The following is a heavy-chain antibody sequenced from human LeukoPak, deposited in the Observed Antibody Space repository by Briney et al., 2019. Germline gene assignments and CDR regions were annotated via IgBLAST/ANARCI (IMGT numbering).Heavy chain of an antibody. Sequence: SVKVSCKASGGTFSSYAISWVRQAPGQGREWMGGIIPIFGTANYAQKFQGRVTITADESTSKAYMELSSLRSEDTAVYYCASGTDILTGYLLDYWGQGTLVTVSS. CDR1: GGTFSSYA. D-gene: IGHD3-9*01. J-gene: IGHJ4*02. CDR3: ASGTDILTGYLLDY. CDR2: IIPIFGTA. V-gene: IGHV1-69*13.